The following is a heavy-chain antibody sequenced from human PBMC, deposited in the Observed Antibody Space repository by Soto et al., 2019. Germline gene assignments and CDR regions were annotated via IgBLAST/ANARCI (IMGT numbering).Heavy chain of an antibody. V-gene: IGHV3-49*03. CDR3: TRGQNGPFDY. CDR2: IRSKANGATT. CDR1: GFTFGDYP. J-gene: IGHJ4*02. Sequence: GGSLRLSCTGTGFTFGDYPMTWLRQAPGKGLECVGFIRSKANGATTEYVASVNGRFTISRDDSRSIAYLQMNSLRTEDTAVYYCTRGQNGPFDYWGQGTLVTVSS.